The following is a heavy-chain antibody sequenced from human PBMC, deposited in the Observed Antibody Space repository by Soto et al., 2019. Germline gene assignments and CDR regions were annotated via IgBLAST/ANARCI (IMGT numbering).Heavy chain of an antibody. CDR1: GFTFSSYS. CDR3: ARDIALSQQQWLHPKGYYYYGMDV. CDR2: ISYDGSNK. J-gene: IGHJ6*02. Sequence: HPGGSLRLSCAASGFTFSSYSMNWVRQAPGKGLEWVAVISYDGSNKYYADSVKGRFTISRDNSKNTLYLQMNSLRAEDTAVYYCARDIALSQQQWLHPKGYYYYGMDVWGQGTTVTVSS. V-gene: IGHV3-30*03. D-gene: IGHD6-19*01.